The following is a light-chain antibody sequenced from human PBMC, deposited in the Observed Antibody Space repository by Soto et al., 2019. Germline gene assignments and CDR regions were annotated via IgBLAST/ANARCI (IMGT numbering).Light chain of an antibody. V-gene: IGKV3-20*01. CDR2: GAS. CDR3: QQYSSSPWT. Sequence: EIVLTKSPGTLSLSPGERATLSCRARQSVSSSYLAWYQQKPGQAPRLLIYGASSRANGIPDRFSGSGSGTDFTLTISRLEPEDFAVYYCQQYSSSPWTFGPGTKVEIK. J-gene: IGKJ1*01. CDR1: QSVSSSY.